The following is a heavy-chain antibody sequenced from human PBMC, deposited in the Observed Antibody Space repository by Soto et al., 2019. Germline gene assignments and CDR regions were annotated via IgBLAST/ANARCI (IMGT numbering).Heavy chain of an antibody. Sequence: QMQLEASGGGVVQPGRSLRLSCVASGFTFSHYGMHWVRQAPGKGLEWVAVIWHHGGNKYYADSVKGRFTISRDNARNTLYLQMDSLRGEDTGVYYCVSDETQLERRPSYGKDVWGRGTTVIVSS. CDR3: VSDETQLERRPSYGKDV. J-gene: IGHJ6*02. D-gene: IGHD1-1*01. V-gene: IGHV3-33*01. CDR1: GFTFSHYG. CDR2: IWHHGGNK.